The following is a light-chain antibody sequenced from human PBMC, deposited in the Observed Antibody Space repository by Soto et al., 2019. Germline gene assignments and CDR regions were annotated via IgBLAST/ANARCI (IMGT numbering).Light chain of an antibody. CDR1: SSDVGRYNH. CDR3: NSHTSGDFRV. Sequence: QSALTQPASVSGSPGQSITISCTGTSSDVGRYNHVSWYQHHPGKAPKLLISEVSKRPSGVSNRFSGSKSDYTASLTISGLQAEDEPDYYCNSHTSGDFRVFGTGTKLTVL. V-gene: IGLV2-14*01. J-gene: IGLJ1*01. CDR2: EVS.